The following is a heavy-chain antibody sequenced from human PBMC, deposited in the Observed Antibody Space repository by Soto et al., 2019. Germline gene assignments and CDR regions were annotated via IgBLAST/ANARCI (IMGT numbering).Heavy chain of an antibody. CDR1: GFTFSSYS. J-gene: IGHJ6*02. CDR2: ISSSSSYI. Sequence: GGSLRLSCAASGFTFSSYSMNWVRQAPGKGLEWVSSISSSSSYIYYADSVKGRFTISRDNAKNSLYLQMNSLRAEDTAVYYCARDGDFWSGYYSDYYGMDVWGQGTTVTVS. D-gene: IGHD3-3*01. CDR3: ARDGDFWSGYYSDYYGMDV. V-gene: IGHV3-21*01.